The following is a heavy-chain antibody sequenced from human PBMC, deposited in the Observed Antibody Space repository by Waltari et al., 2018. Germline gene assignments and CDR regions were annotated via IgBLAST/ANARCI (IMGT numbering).Heavy chain of an antibody. J-gene: IGHJ4*02. Sequence: QVQLQESGPGLVKPSETLSLTCAVSGYSISSGYYRGWIRQPPGKGLEWIGSIYHSGSTYYNPSLKSRVTISVDTSKNQFSLKLSSVTAADTAVYYCASVTGEDYFDYWGQGTLVTVSS. CDR1: GYSISSGYY. V-gene: IGHV4-38-2*01. CDR2: IYHSGST. CDR3: ASVTGEDYFDY. D-gene: IGHD7-27*01.